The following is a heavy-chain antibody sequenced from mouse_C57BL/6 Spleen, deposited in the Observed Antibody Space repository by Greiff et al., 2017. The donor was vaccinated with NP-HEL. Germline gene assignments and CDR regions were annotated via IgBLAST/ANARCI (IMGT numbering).Heavy chain of an antibody. V-gene: IGHV2-2*01. CDR1: GFSLTSYG. CDR3: ARNCLWDVGYFDY. D-gene: IGHD4-1*01. J-gene: IGHJ2*01. Sequence: QVHVKQSGPGLVQPSQSLSITCTVSGFSLTSYGVHWVRQSPGKGLEWLGVIWSGGSTDYNAAFISRLSISKDNSKSQVFFKMNSLQADDTAIYYCARNCLWDVGYFDYWGQGTTLTVSS. CDR2: IWSGGST.